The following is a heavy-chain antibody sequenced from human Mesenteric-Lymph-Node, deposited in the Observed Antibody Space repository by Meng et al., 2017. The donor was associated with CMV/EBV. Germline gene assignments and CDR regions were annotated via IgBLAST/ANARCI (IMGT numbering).Heavy chain of an antibody. J-gene: IGHJ6*02. V-gene: IGHV3-7*01. Sequence: GGSLRLSCAASGFTFSSYAMHWVRQAPGKGLEWVANIKQDGSEKYYVDSVKGRFTISRDNAKNSLYLQMNSLRAEDTAVYYCARVSTYGFWSRGYGMDVWGQGTTVTVSS. CDR2: IKQDGSEK. D-gene: IGHD3-3*01. CDR1: GFTFSSYA. CDR3: ARVSTYGFWSRGYGMDV.